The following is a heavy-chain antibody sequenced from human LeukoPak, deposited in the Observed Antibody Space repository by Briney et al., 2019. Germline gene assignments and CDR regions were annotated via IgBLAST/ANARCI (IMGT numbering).Heavy chain of an antibody. V-gene: IGHV1-18*01. J-gene: IGHJ5*02. CDR3: ARKVGSGWWYNWFDP. CDR2: ISAYNGNT. CDR1: GYTFTSYG. Sequence: GASVKVSCKASGYTFTSYGISWVRQAPGQGLEWMGWISAYNGNTNYAQKFQGRVTMTTDTSTSTAYMELRSLRSDDTAVYYCARKVGSGWWYNWFDPWDQGTLVTVSS. D-gene: IGHD6-19*01.